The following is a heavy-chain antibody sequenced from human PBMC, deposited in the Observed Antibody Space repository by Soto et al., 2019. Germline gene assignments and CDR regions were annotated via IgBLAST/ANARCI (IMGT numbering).Heavy chain of an antibody. CDR1: GGSISRGDYY. V-gene: IGHV4-30-4*01. Sequence: SETLSLTCTVSGGSISRGDYYWSWIRQPPGKGLEWIGYIYYSGSTYYNPSLKSRVTISVDTSKNQFSLKLSSVTAADTAVYYCARDHYGSGPNMGWFDPWGQGTLVTVSS. J-gene: IGHJ5*02. CDR3: ARDHYGSGPNMGWFDP. D-gene: IGHD3-10*01. CDR2: IYYSGST.